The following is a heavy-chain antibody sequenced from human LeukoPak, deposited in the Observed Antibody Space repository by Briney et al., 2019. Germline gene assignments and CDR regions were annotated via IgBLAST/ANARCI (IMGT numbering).Heavy chain of an antibody. CDR3: ARLYCSNTSCPNPRFDP. CDR2: IKQDGSEK. J-gene: IGHJ5*02. CDR1: GFTFTSYW. D-gene: IGHD2-2*01. Sequence: GGSLRLSCAASGFTFTSYWMSWVRQAPGKGLGWVANIKQDGSEKYYVDSVEGRFTISRDNAKNSLYLQMNSLRAEDTAVYYCARLYCSNTSCPNPRFDPWGQGTLVTVSS. V-gene: IGHV3-7*01.